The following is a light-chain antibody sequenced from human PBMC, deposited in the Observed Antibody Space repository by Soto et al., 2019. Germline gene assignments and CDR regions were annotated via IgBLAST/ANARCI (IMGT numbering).Light chain of an antibody. J-gene: IGLJ1*01. CDR3: QSYDSSLSAYV. CDR2: GNS. Sequence: SVLTQPPSVSWAPGQRVTISCTGSSSNIGAGYDVHWYQQLPGTAPKLLIYGNSNRPSGVPDRFSGSKSGTSASLAITGLQAEDEADYYCQSYDSSLSAYVFGTGTKVTVL. CDR1: SSNIGAGYD. V-gene: IGLV1-40*01.